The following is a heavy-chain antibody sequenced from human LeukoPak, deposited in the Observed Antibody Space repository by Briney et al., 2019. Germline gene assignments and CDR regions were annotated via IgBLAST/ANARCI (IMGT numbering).Heavy chain of an antibody. J-gene: IGHJ4*02. CDR2: ISSSSSYI. CDR3: AREVGASPFFDY. Sequence: GGSLRLSCAVSGFTFSSYTMNWVRQAPGKGLEWVSSISSSSSYIYYADSVKGRFTISRDNAKNSLYLQMNSLRAEDTAVYYCAREVGASPFFDYWGQGTLVTVSS. CDR1: GFTFSSYT. D-gene: IGHD1-26*01. V-gene: IGHV3-21*01.